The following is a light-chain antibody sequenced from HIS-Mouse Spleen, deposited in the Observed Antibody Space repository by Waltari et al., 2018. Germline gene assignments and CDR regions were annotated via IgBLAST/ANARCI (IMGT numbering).Light chain of an antibody. Sequence: EIVMTQSPATLSVSPGERATLSCRTSQIVSSNLACYQQKPGQAPRLLIYGASTRATGIPARFSGSGSVTEFTLTFSSLQSEDFAVYCCQQYNNWPWTFGQGTKVEIK. J-gene: IGKJ1*01. CDR1: QIVSSN. CDR3: QQYNNWPWT. CDR2: GAS. V-gene: IGKV3-15*01.